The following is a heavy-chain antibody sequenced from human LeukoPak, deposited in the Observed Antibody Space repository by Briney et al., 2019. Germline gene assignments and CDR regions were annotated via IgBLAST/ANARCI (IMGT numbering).Heavy chain of an antibody. CDR2: ISYDGSNK. CDR3: ARDRYYDSSGPGGAFDY. D-gene: IGHD3-22*01. CDR1: GFTFSSYA. V-gene: IGHV3-30*04. J-gene: IGHJ4*02. Sequence: GGSLRLSCAASGFTFSSYAMHWVRQAPGKGLEWVAVISYDGSNKYYADSVKGRSTISRDNSKNTLYLQMNSLRAEDTAVYYCARDRYYDSSGPGGAFDYWGQGTLVTVSS.